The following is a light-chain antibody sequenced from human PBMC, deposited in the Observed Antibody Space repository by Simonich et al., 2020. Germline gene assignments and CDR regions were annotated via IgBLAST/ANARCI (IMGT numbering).Light chain of an antibody. CDR2: LGS. CDR3: MQALQTPLT. J-gene: IGKJ4*01. V-gene: IGKV2-28*01. Sequence: DIVMTQSPLSLPVTPGEPASISCRSSQSLLHSNGYNYLVWYLQKPGQSPQLLIYLGSNRDSGVPDRCRGSGSGTDFTLKISRVEAEDVGVYYCMQALQTPLTFGGGTKVEIK. CDR1: QSLLHSNGYNY.